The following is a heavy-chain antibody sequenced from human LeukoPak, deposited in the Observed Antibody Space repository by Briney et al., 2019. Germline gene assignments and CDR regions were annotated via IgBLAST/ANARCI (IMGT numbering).Heavy chain of an antibody. CDR2: IYDSGST. CDR1: GGSIRSSYYY. Sequence: SETLSLTCTVSGGSIRSSYYYWGWIRQPPGKGLEWIGSIYDSGSTYYNPSLKSRVTISVDTSKNQFSLKLSSVTAADTAVYYCASTGDTYGMDVWGQGTTVTVSS. D-gene: IGHD3-10*01. V-gene: IGHV4-39*07. J-gene: IGHJ6*02. CDR3: ASTGDTYGMDV.